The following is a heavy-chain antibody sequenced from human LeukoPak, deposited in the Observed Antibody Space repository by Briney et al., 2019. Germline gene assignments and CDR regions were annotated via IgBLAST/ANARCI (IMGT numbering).Heavy chain of an antibody. CDR2: ISGSGGST. Sequence: GGSLRLSCVASGFTFGKYWMSWVRQAPGKGLEWVSAISGSGGSTYYAASVKGRFTISRDSSKNTLYLQMNSLRAEDTAVYYCAKETVGYCSGGSCYAPHYWGQGTLVTVSS. V-gene: IGHV3-23*01. J-gene: IGHJ4*02. CDR3: AKETVGYCSGGSCYAPHY. D-gene: IGHD2-15*01. CDR1: GFTFGKYW.